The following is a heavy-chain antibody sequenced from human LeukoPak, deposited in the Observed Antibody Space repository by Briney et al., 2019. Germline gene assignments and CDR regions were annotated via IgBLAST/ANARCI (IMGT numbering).Heavy chain of an antibody. D-gene: IGHD6-19*01. V-gene: IGHV3-11*05. J-gene: IGHJ6*02. Sequence: PGGSLRLSCAASGFTFSDYYMSWIRQAPGKGLEWVSYISSSSYTNYADSVKGRFTISRDNAKNSLYLQMNSLRAEDTAVYYCARDRDSSGWYYSSRYYYYYGMDVWGQGTTVTVSS. CDR3: ARDRDSSGWYYSSRYYYYYGMDV. CDR1: GFTFSDYY. CDR2: ISSSSYT.